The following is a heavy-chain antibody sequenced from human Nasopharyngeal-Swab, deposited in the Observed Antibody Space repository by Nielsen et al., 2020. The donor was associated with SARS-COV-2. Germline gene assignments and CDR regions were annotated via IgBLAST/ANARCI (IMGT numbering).Heavy chain of an antibody. V-gene: IGHV3-7*03. CDR3: AISHRDYYAGSGSDDY. D-gene: IGHD3-22*01. Sequence: SLNISCAASGFTSSSYLMSWVRQPPGTGLELVANIQQDGSAKYYVDSVKGRFTISRDNAKNSLYLQMNSLRAEDTAVYYCAISHRDYYAGSGSDDYWGQGTLVTVSS. CDR1: GFTSSSYL. J-gene: IGHJ4*02. CDR2: IQQDGSAK.